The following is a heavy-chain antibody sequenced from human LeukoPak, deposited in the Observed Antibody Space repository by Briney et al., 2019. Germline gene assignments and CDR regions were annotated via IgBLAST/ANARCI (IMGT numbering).Heavy chain of an antibody. Sequence: LPGGSLRLSCAASGFTFDDYAMHWVRQAPGKGLEWVSGISWNSGSIGYADSVKGRFTISRDNAKNSLYLQMNSLRAEDTALYYCAKDISRVAVAGTGYYYYYYGMDVWGQGTTVTVSS. CDR3: AKDISRVAVAGTGYYYYYYGMDV. CDR1: GFTFDDYA. D-gene: IGHD6-19*01. CDR2: ISWNSGSI. V-gene: IGHV3-9*01. J-gene: IGHJ6*02.